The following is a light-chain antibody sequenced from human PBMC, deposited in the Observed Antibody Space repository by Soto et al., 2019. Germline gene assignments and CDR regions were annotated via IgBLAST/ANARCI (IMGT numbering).Light chain of an antibody. CDR2: SAS. CDR3: LQRKTLPMT. V-gene: IGKV1-17*01. Sequence: DIQVTQSPSSLSASVGDRVTITCRASQGIGNDLGWYLQEPGKAPTRLFYSASNVRSGVPSRFSGSRSGTEFTLKIRSLQTEDCVTGPCLQRKTLPMTFGQGTQVQIK. CDR1: QGIGND. J-gene: IGKJ1*01.